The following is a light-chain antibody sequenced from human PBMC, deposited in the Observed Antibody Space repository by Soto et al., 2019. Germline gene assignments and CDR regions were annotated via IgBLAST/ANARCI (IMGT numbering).Light chain of an antibody. J-gene: IGKJ1*01. CDR3: QQYSSSFRT. V-gene: IGKV3-20*01. CDR1: QSVSNIY. CDR2: GAS. Sequence: EIVLTQSPGTLCLSPGERATLSCRASQSVSNIYIAWYQQKPGQAPRVLIYGASRRATGIPDRFSGSGSGTDFTLTISRLEPEDFAVYYCQQYSSSFRTFGQGTKVDIK.